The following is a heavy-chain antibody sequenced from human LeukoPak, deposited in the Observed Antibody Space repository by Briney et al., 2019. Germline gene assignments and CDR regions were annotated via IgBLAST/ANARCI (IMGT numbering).Heavy chain of an antibody. CDR2: INHSGST. CDR3: ASDHRRDGYEIDY. J-gene: IGHJ4*02. V-gene: IGHV4-34*01. D-gene: IGHD5-24*01. CDR1: GGSFSGYY. Sequence: SETLSLTCAVYGGSFSGYYWSWIRQPPGKGLEWIGEINHSGSTNYNPSLKSRVTISVDTSKNQFSLKLSSVIAADTAVYYCASDHRRDGYEIDYWGQGTLVTVSS.